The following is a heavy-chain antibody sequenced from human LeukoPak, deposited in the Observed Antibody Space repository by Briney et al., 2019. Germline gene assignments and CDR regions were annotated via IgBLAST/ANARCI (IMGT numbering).Heavy chain of an antibody. V-gene: IGHV3-23*01. CDR3: AKDHRFGRFLEWLWGFDP. CDR1: GFTFSSYG. J-gene: IGHJ5*02. Sequence: GGSLRLSCAASGFTFSSYGMSWVRQAPGKGLEWVSAISGSGGSTYYADSVKGRFTISRDNSKNTLYLQMNSLRAEDTAVYYCAKDHRFGRFLEWLWGFDPWGQGTLVTVSS. D-gene: IGHD3-3*01. CDR2: ISGSGGST.